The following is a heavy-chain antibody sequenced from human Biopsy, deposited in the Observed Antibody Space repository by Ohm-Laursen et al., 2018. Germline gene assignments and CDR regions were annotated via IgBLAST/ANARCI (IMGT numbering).Heavy chain of an antibody. CDR2: INHSGST. CDR3: ARGRLRAVARFDY. D-gene: IGHD6-19*01. V-gene: IGHV4-34*01. Sequence: TLSLTCAVYGGSFSGYYWSWIRQPPGKGPEWIGEINHSGSTNYNPSLKSRVTISVDTSKNQFSLKLSSVTAADTAVYYCARGRLRAVARFDYWGQGTLVTVSS. CDR1: GGSFSGYY. J-gene: IGHJ4*02.